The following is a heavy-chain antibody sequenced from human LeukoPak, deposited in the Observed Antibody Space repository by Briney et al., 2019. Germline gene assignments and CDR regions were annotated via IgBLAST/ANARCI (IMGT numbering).Heavy chain of an antibody. J-gene: IGHJ3*02. CDR3: AKTEGYCSSTSCYPPPHDAFDI. V-gene: IGHV3-7*03. CDR2: IKKDGSEK. D-gene: IGHD2-2*01. CDR1: GFTFSSYW. Sequence: PGGSLRLSCSASGFTFSSYWMSWVRPAQGKGLVGLANIKKDGSEKYYMDSVKGRFTISRDNAKNSLYLQMNSLRAEDTAVYYCAKTEGYCSSTSCYPPPHDAFDIWGQGTMVTVSS.